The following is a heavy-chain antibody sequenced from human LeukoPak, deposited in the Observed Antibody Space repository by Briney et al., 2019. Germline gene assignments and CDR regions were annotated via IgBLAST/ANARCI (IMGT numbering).Heavy chain of an antibody. J-gene: IGHJ4*02. CDR2: INHSGST. D-gene: IGHD2-15*01. V-gene: IGHV4-34*01. CDR1: GGSFRGYY. Sequence: SETLSLTCAVYGGSFRGYYWSWIRQPPGKGLEWIGEINHSGSTNYNPSLKSRVTISVDTSKNQCSLELSSVTAADTGVYYCARGLDGVVAATCGFDYWGQGTLVTVSS. CDR3: ARGLDGVVAATCGFDY.